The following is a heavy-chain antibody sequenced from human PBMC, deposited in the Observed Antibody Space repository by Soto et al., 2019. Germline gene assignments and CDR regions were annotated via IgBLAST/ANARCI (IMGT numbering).Heavy chain of an antibody. CDR2: INSDGSST. D-gene: IGHD6-13*01. J-gene: IGHJ4*02. CDR3: ARDWTTAGPSSVDY. CDR1: GFTFSSYW. V-gene: IGHV3-74*03. Sequence: EVQLVESGGGLVQPGGSLRLSCAASGFTFSSYWMHWVRQAPGKGLVWVSRINSDGSSTTYADSVKGRFTISRDNAKNTLYLQMNRLRVEDTAVYYCARDWTTAGPSSVDYWGQGTVVTVSS.